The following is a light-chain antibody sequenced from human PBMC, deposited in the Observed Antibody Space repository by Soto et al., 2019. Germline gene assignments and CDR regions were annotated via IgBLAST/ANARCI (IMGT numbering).Light chain of an antibody. CDR1: QSFSSW. V-gene: IGKV1-5*03. CDR3: QQYNSFPWT. J-gene: IGKJ1*01. CDR2: KAS. Sequence: DIQMTQSPSTLSAPVGDTVTISCRASQSFSSWLAWYQQKPGKAPKLLIYKASSLQSGVPPRFSGSGSGTEFTLTISSLQPDDFATYYCQQYNSFPWTFGQGTKVDIK.